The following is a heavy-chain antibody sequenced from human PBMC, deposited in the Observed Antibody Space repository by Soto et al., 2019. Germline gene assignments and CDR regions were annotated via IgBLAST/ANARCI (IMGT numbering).Heavy chain of an antibody. J-gene: IGHJ6*02. Sequence: QVQLVESGGGVVQPGRSLRLSCAASGFTFSNYGMHWVRQAPGKGLEWVAVIWFDGNNQYYADSVKGRFTISRDNSKNTLYLQVNSLRVADTAVSYWARPGAATIQDYYHGMDVWGQGTTVTVSS. CDR3: ARPGAATIQDYYHGMDV. V-gene: IGHV3-33*01. CDR2: IWFDGNNQ. CDR1: GFTFSNYG. D-gene: IGHD7-27*01.